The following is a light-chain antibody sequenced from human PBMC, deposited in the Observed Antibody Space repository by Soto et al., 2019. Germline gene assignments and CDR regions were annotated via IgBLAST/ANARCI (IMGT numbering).Light chain of an antibody. CDR2: DVS. V-gene: IGLV2-14*01. CDR1: SSDVGAYKY. J-gene: IGLJ2*01. CDR3: SSYASNRDVL. Sequence: QSALTQPASVSGSPGQSITISCTGTSSDVGAYKYVSWYQQHPGKAPRLMIFDVSYRPSGISDRFSGSKSGNTASLTISGLQDDDEDDYYCSSYASNRDVLFGGGTKLTVL.